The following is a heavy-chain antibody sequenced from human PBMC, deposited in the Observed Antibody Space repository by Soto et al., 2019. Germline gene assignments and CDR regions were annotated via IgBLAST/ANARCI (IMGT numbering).Heavy chain of an antibody. V-gene: IGHV4-59*01. D-gene: IGHD2-15*01. CDR1: GASIKSYY. CDR3: VAAYDY. J-gene: IGHJ4*02. Sequence: QVQLQESGPGLVKPSETLSLTCTVSGASIKSYYWNWMWQFPGKGLEWIGNMYYSGTTNYNPSLQSRVTLSVDTSKNQFSLKLTSVTAADTAVYYCVAAYDYWGQGTLVTVSS. CDR2: MYYSGTT.